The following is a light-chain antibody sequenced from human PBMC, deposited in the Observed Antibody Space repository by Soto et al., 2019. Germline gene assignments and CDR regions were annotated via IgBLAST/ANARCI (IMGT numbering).Light chain of an antibody. CDR1: QSVSSN. Sequence: EMAMTQSPATLSVSPGERATLSCRASQSVSSNLAWYQQKPGQAPRLLIYGASTRATGIPARFSGSGSGTEFTLTISSPQSEDFAAYYCQQYNNWPPYTFGQGTKLEIK. CDR3: QQYNNWPPYT. CDR2: GAS. V-gene: IGKV3-15*01. J-gene: IGKJ2*01.